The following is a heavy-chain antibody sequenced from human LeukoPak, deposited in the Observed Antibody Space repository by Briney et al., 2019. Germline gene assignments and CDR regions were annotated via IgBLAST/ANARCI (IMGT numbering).Heavy chain of an antibody. V-gene: IGHV1-46*03. CDR3: ASSVKMPTIVH. CDR2: INPSGGST. J-gene: IGHJ4*02. Sequence: ASVKVSCKASGYTFTSDYMHWVRQAPGQGLEWMGRINPSGGSTSYAQKFQARVSMTRETSPSIVYMELSSLRSDDTAIYYCASSVKMPTIVHWGQGTLVTVSS. D-gene: IGHD5-24*01. CDR1: GYTFTSDY.